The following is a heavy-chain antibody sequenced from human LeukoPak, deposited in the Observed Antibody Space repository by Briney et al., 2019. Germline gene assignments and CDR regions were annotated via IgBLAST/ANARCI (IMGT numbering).Heavy chain of an antibody. V-gene: IGHV4-61*05. CDR2: IYFSGST. CDR3: ARSYDTNFDY. CDR1: GGSISSSSYY. D-gene: IGHD3-3*01. Sequence: SETLSLTCTVSGGSISSSSYYWGWIRQPPGKGLEWIGYIYFSGSTSYNPSLKSRVTISVDRSKNQFSLKLSSVAAADTAVYYCARSYDTNFDYWGQGTLVTVSS. J-gene: IGHJ4*02.